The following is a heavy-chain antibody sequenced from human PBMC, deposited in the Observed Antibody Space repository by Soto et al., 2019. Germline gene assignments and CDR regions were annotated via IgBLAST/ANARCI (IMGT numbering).Heavy chain of an antibody. CDR1: GFTFSLYS. CDR2: ISRSSTGI. Sequence: EVQLVESGGGLVQPGGSLRLSCAASGFTFSLYSMSWVRQAPGKGLEWVSYISRSSTGIHYADSVKGRFTISRDDATNSMHLQMNSLRAGDTAVYYCARAVTWCLDVWGQGTTVSISS. D-gene: IGHD2-8*01. CDR3: ARAVTWCLDV. J-gene: IGHJ6*02. V-gene: IGHV3-48*01.